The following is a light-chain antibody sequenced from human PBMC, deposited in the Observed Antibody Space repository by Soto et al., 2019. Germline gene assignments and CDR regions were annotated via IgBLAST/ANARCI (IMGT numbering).Light chain of an antibody. CDR3: SSYSSGSAVYV. Sequence: QSVLTQPASVSGSPGQSITISCTGTSSDVGGYSYVSWYQQHPGKTPKLMIYEVSNRPSGVSHRFSGSKSGNTASLTISGLQAEDQGDYYCSSYSSGSAVYVFGTGTQLTVL. CDR1: SSDVGGYSY. V-gene: IGLV2-14*01. J-gene: IGLJ1*01. CDR2: EVS.